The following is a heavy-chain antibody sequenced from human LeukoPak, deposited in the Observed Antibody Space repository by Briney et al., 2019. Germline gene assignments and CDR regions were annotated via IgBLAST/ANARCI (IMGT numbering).Heavy chain of an antibody. CDR3: ARGSTYYYDSQWYFDY. D-gene: IGHD3-22*01. Sequence: PGGSLRLSCAASGFTFDDYAMHWVRQAPGKGLEWVSGISWNSGSIGYADSVKGRFTISRDNAKNSLYLQMNSLRAEDMALYYCARGSTYYYDSQWYFDYWGQGTLVTVSS. J-gene: IGHJ4*02. CDR2: ISWNSGSI. V-gene: IGHV3-9*03. CDR1: GFTFDDYA.